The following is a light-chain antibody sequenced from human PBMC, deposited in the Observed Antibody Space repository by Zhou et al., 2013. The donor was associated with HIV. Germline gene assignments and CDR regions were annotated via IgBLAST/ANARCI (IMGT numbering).Light chain of an antibody. CDR2: DAS. Sequence: EIVLTQSPATLSLSPGERATLSCRASQSVSSYLAWYQQKPGQAPRLLIYDASNRATGIPARFSGSGSGTDFTLTISSLEPEDFAVYYCQHRSNWPPEGGTFGQGTKVEIK. J-gene: IGKJ1*01. CDR1: QSVSSY. V-gene: IGKV3-11*01. CDR3: QHRSNWPPEGGT.